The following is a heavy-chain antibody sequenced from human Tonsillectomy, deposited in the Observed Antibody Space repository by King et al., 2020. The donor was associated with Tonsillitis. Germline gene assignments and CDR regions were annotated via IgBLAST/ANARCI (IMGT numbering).Heavy chain of an antibody. V-gene: IGHV4-38-2*02. Sequence: QVQLQESGPGLVKPSETLSLTCTVSDYSISSGYYWGWIRQPPGKGLEWIESIYHSGSTYYNPSLKSRLTISVDTSKNQFSLKLSSLTAADTAVYYCARGRSSMVRGAPYYFDYWGQGTLVTVSS. J-gene: IGHJ4*02. CDR3: ARGRSSMVRGAPYYFDY. D-gene: IGHD3-10*01. CDR2: IYHSGST. CDR1: DYSISSGYY.